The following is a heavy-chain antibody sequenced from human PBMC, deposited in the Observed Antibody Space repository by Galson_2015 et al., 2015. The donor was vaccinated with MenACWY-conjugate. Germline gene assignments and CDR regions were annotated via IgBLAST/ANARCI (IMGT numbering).Heavy chain of an antibody. CDR1: GFSLNTSGMG. CDR2: VYWDDDK. Sequence: PALVKPTQTLTLTCTFSGFSLNTSGMGVGRIRQPPGKALEWLALVYWDDDKRYSPSLKSRLTIAKDTSKNQVVLTVTNMDPVDTATYYCTHNYLPYWGQGTLVTVSS. V-gene: IGHV2-5*02. CDR3: THNYLPY. J-gene: IGHJ4*02. D-gene: IGHD3-10*01.